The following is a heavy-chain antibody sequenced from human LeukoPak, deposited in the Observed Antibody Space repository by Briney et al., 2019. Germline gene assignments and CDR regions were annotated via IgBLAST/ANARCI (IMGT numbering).Heavy chain of an antibody. J-gene: IGHJ4*02. V-gene: IGHV3-7*01. CDR1: KFNFNNYG. CDR3: VRDFSLTRLERPFDY. Sequence: GGSLRLSCATSKFNFNNYGMTWVRQAPGKGLEWVANIKQDGSEKYYVDSVKGRFTISKDNAKNSLYLQMNSLRAEDTAVYYCVRDFSLTRLERPFDYWGQGTLVSVSS. D-gene: IGHD1-1*01. CDR2: IKQDGSEK.